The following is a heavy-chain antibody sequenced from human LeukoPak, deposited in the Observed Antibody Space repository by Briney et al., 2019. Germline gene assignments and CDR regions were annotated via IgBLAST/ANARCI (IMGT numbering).Heavy chain of an antibody. CDR3: ASGDYDSSGYRDPGY. Sequence: ASVKVSCKVSGYTLTELSMHWVRQAPGKGLEWMGGFDPEDGETIYAQKFQGRVTMTEDTSTDTAYMELSSLRSEDTAVYYCASGDYDSSGYRDPGYWGQGTLVTVSS. CDR2: FDPEDGET. V-gene: IGHV1-24*01. J-gene: IGHJ4*02. D-gene: IGHD3-22*01. CDR1: GYTLTELS.